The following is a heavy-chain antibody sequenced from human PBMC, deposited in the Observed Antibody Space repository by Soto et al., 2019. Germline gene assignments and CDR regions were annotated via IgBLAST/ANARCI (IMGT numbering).Heavy chain of an antibody. CDR3: VGGKQIVATLEY. Sequence: SETLSLTCTVSGDSINSDDYYCSWIRQPPGKGLEWVGYIYYRGSTYYNPSLKSRVTISVDTSKNQVSLKLNSVTAADTAVYYCVGGKQIVATLEYWGQGTLVSLS. CDR2: IYYRGST. D-gene: IGHD6-6*01. V-gene: IGHV4-30-4*01. CDR1: GDSINSDDYY. J-gene: IGHJ4*02.